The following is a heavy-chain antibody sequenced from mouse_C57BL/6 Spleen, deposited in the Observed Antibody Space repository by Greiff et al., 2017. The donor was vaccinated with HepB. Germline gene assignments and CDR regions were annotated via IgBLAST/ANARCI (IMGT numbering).Heavy chain of an antibody. J-gene: IGHJ3*01. CDR1: GFNIKDYY. V-gene: IGHV14-2*01. CDR3: ARRFYYGYDAWFAY. Sequence: EVQLQQSGAELVKPGASVKLSCTASGFNIKDYYMHWVKQRTEQGLEWIGRIDPEDGETKYAPKFPGKATITADTSSNTAYLQLSSLTSEDTAVYYCARRFYYGYDAWFAYWGQGTLVTVSA. CDR2: IDPEDGET. D-gene: IGHD2-2*01.